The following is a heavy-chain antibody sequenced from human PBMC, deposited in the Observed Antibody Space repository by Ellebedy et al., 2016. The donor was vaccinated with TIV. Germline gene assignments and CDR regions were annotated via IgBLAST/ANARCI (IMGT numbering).Heavy chain of an antibody. V-gene: IGHV1-18*01. CDR1: GYTFTSYG. J-gene: IGHJ5*02. CDR3: ARDNRIQLWLGWFDP. Sequence: ASVKVSCKASGYTFTSYGISWVRQAPGQGLEWMGWISAHNGNTKYSQKFQGRVTITRDTSASTAYMELSSLRSEDTAVYYCARDNRIQLWLGWFDPWGQGTLVTISS. D-gene: IGHD5-18*01. CDR2: ISAHNGNT.